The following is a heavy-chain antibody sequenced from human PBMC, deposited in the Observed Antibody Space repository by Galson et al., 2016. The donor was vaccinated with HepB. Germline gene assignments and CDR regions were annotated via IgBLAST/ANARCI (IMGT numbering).Heavy chain of an antibody. CDR3: SSEPFYGFWNDSYFDY. CDR1: GFTFNHTW. D-gene: IGHD3/OR15-3a*01. CDR2: IKSKPEGATT. V-gene: IGHV3-15*01. J-gene: IGHJ4*02. Sequence: SLRLSCAASGFTFNHTWMSWVRQAPGKGLEWVGRIKSKPEGATTDYAAAVNGRFTISRDDSQTTLFLQMNSLRTEDTAVYYCSSEPFYGFWNDSYFDYWGQGALVTVSS.